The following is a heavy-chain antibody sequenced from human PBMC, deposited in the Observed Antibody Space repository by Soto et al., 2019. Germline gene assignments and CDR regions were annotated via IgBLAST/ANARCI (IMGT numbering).Heavy chain of an antibody. CDR1: GFTVSGKKY. V-gene: IGHV3-53*01. D-gene: IGHD6-19*01. Sequence: DVQVVESGGGLIQPGGSLRLSCAASGFTVSGKKYITWVRQAPGQGLEWVSALYIAVGTFYADSVRGRFTVSIDSSKNTVYLQMNKLSPEDTAVYFCASWLIREQAFDIWGLGTMVTVSS. CDR2: LYIAVGT. CDR3: ASWLIREQAFDI. J-gene: IGHJ3*02.